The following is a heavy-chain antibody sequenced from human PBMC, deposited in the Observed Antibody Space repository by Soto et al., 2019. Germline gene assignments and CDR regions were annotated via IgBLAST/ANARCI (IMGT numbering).Heavy chain of an antibody. D-gene: IGHD1-1*01. Sequence: LSLTCNVSGFAISRGYYWSWVRQPPGKGLEWIGSIYPSVSSYHNPSLESRLTLSIDTSKNQFTLKLASVTAADTALYYCAREKVGTTFLDNWGQGTQVTVS. CDR3: AREKVGTTFLDN. CDR2: IYPSVSS. J-gene: IGHJ4*02. V-gene: IGHV4-38-2*02. CDR1: GFAISRGYY.